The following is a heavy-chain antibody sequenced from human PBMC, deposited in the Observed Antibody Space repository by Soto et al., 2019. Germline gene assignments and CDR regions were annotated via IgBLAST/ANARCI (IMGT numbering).Heavy chain of an antibody. Sequence: QVQLVESGGGVVQPGRSLRLSCAASGFTFSSYAMHWVRQAPGKGLEWVAVISYDGSNKYYADSVKGRFTISRDNSKNTLYLQMNSLRAEDTAVYYCARDPFGGHDSSYGMDVWGQGTTVTVSS. CDR3: ARDPFGGHDSSYGMDV. CDR1: GFTFSSYA. CDR2: ISYDGSNK. V-gene: IGHV3-30-3*01. D-gene: IGHD3-22*01. J-gene: IGHJ6*02.